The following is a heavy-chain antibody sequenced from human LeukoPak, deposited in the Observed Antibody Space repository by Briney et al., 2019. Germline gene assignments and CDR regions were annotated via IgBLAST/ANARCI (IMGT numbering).Heavy chain of an antibody. J-gene: IGHJ4*02. Sequence: GSLRLSCAASGFTFSSYAMSWVRQAPGKGLEWVSSIRGRGNYVYYADSVKGRFTISRDNSKNTLYLQMNSLRADDTAVYYCAKGGVYSGYDLSFEYWGQGALVTVSS. V-gene: IGHV3-23*01. CDR2: IRGRGNYV. CDR3: AKGGVYSGYDLSFEY. CDR1: GFTFSSYA. D-gene: IGHD5-12*01.